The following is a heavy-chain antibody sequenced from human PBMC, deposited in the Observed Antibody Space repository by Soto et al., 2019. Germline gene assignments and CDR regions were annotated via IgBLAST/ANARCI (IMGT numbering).Heavy chain of an antibody. J-gene: IGHJ3*02. CDR2: ISPTFGTA. D-gene: IGHD6-19*01. CDR3: ARSETAGHRGFDI. V-gene: IGHV1-69*06. CDR1: GGTFSSSA. Sequence: QVQLVQSGAEMREPGSSVKVSCKASGGTFSSSAINWLRQAPGQGPEWMGGISPTFGTANYIEKFRGRVTITADTSTSTAYMEVSSLTSEDTAMYFCARSETAGHRGFDIWGQGTMVTVSS.